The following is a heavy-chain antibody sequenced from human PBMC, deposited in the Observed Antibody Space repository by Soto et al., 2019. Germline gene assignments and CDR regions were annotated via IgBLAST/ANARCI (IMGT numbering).Heavy chain of an antibody. CDR3: ARDLKDRRLITYASFFGMDV. J-gene: IGHJ6*02. D-gene: IGHD3-10*01. V-gene: IGHV1-46*01. CDR2: IKPSGGKT. Sequence: QVRLVQSGTEVKKPGASVKVSCQASGYMFTSYYIHWMRQAPGQGLELVGIIKPSGGKTSSAQNFQCRVTLSSDAPPNFVYIELTGLQAADTPVYYCARDLKDRRLITYASFFGMDVWCQATTVSVS. CDR1: GYMFTSYY.